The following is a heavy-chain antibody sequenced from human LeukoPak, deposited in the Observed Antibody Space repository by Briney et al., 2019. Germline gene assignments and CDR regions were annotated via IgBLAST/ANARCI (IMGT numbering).Heavy chain of an antibody. Sequence: GGSLRLSCAASGFTFSSYWMSWVRQAPGKGLEWVANIKQDGSEKYYVDFVKGRFTISRDNAKDSLYLQMNSLRAEDTAVYYCARIGGYGHYPSFDYWGQGTLVTVSS. CDR1: GFTFSSYW. V-gene: IGHV3-7*01. J-gene: IGHJ4*02. CDR2: IKQDGSEK. D-gene: IGHD5-18*01. CDR3: ARIGGYGHYPSFDY.